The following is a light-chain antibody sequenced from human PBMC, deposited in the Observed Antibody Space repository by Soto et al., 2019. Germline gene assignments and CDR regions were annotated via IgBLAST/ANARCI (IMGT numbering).Light chain of an antibody. CDR3: QQYGSSPYT. V-gene: IGKV3-20*01. CDR1: QSVSSGY. Sequence: EIVLTQSPGTLYLSPGERATLSCRASQSVSSGYLAWYQQKPGQAPRLLLFGASNRTTGVPDRFSGSGSGTAFTLTISRLEPEDFAVYSCQQYGSSPYTFGQGTKLEI. CDR2: GAS. J-gene: IGKJ2*01.